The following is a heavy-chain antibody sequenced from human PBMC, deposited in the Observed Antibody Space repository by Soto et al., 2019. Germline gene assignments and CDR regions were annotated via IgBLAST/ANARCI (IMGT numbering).Heavy chain of an antibody. V-gene: IGHV4-59*01. Sequence: QVQLQESGPGLVKPSETLSLTCTVSGGSISSYYWSWIRQPPGKGLEWIGYIYYSGSTNYNPSLKSRVTISVDTSKNQFSLKLSSVTAADTAVYYCASSIEVFGYFDYWGQGTLVTVSS. CDR1: GGSISSYY. D-gene: IGHD6-19*01. CDR2: IYYSGST. CDR3: ASSIEVFGYFDY. J-gene: IGHJ4*02.